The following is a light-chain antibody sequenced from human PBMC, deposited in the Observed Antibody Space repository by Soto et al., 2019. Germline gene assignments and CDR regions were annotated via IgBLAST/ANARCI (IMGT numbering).Light chain of an antibody. CDR1: QSVSNN. V-gene: IGKV3-15*01. Sequence: EIVLTHSPGTLSLSPGERATLSCRASQSVSNNYLAWYQQKPGQAPRLLIYGASTRATGIPARFSGSGSGTEFTLTISSLQSEDFAVYYCQQYNNWLTFGQGTKVDI. CDR3: QQYNNWLT. CDR2: GAS. J-gene: IGKJ1*01.